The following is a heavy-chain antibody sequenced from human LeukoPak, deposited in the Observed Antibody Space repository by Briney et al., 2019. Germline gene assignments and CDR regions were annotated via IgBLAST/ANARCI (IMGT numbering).Heavy chain of an antibody. CDR3: ASAGYSYGYGVDY. CDR1: GFTFSSYW. Sequence: PGGSLRLSCAASGFTFSSYWMHWVRQAPGKGLVWVSRINSDGSSTSYADSVKGRFTISRDNAKNTLYLQMNSLRAEDTAVYYCASAGYSYGYGVDYWGQGTLVTVSS. J-gene: IGHJ4*02. CDR2: INSDGSST. D-gene: IGHD5-18*01. V-gene: IGHV3-74*01.